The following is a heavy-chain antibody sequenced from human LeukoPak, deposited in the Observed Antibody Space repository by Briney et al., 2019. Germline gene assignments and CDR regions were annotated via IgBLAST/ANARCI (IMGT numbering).Heavy chain of an antibody. CDR1: GGSISSGGYY. CDR3: ARDRLPYCSSTSCPAGYYYYGMDV. Sequence: TLSLTCTVSGGSISSGGYYWSWIRQHPGKGLEWIGYIYYSGSTYYNPSLKSRVTISVDTSKNQFSLKLSSVTAADTAVYYCARDRLPYCSSTSCPAGYYYYGMDVWGQGTTVTVSS. V-gene: IGHV4-31*03. D-gene: IGHD2-2*01. CDR2: IYYSGST. J-gene: IGHJ6*02.